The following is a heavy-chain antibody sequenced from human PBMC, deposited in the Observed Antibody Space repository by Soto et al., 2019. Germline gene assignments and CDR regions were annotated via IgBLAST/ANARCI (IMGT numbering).Heavy chain of an antibody. CDR3: ARDRSSGWYYFDY. CDR1: GGSISSNY. CDR2: IYTSGST. J-gene: IGHJ4*02. Sequence: PSETLSLTCTVSGGSISSNYWSWIRQPAGKGLEWIGRIYTSGSTNYNPSLKSRVTMSVDTSKNQFSLKLSSVTAADTAVYYCARDRSSGWYYFDYWGQGTLVTVSS. D-gene: IGHD6-19*01. V-gene: IGHV4-4*07.